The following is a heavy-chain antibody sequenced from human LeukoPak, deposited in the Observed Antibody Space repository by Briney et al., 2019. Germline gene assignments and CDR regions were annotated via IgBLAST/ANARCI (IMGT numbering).Heavy chain of an antibody. CDR3: SRGLDSRKLGY. CDR2: IHPSGML. V-gene: IGHV4-31*01. Sequence: SETLSLTCTVSGASFNSDDQYWNWIRQSPGKGLEWIGSIHPSGMLYNNPSLESLVTMSRDTSKNHFSLNLNSVTAADTAVYFCSRGLDSRKLGYWGQGILVTVSS. J-gene: IGHJ4*02. D-gene: IGHD3-22*01. CDR1: GASFNSDDQY.